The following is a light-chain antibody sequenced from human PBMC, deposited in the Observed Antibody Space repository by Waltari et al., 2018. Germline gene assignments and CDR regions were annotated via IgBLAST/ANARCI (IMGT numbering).Light chain of an antibody. CDR1: ALPNQY. CDR2: KDT. V-gene: IGLV3-25*03. CDR3: QSTDSSSTFYV. J-gene: IGLJ1*01. Sequence: SYELTQPPSVSVFPGQTARITCFGDALPNQYVYWYQQRPGQAPLLVTYKDTERPSGIPERFSGSTSGTTVTLTITGVQAEDEADYYCQSTDSSSTFYVFGPGTKVTVL.